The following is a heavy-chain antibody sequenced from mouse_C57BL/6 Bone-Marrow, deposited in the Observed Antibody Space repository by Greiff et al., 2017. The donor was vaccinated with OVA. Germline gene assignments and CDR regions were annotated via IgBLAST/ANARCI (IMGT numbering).Heavy chain of an antibody. V-gene: IGHV1-74*01. J-gene: IGHJ2*01. CDR3: AIWSSGYVGGYYFDY. CDR1: GYTFTSYW. CDR2: IHPSDSDT. D-gene: IGHD3-2*02. Sequence: QVQLQQPGAELVKPGASVKVSCKASGYTFTSYWMHWVKQRPGQGLEWIGRIHPSDSDTNYNQKFKGKAPLTVDKSSSTAYMQLSSLTSEDSAVYYCAIWSSGYVGGYYFDYWGQGTTLTVAS.